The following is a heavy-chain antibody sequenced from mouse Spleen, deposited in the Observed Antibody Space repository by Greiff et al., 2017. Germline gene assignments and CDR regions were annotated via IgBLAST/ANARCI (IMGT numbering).Heavy chain of an antibody. V-gene: IGHV1-4*01. D-gene: IGHD1-1*02. Sequence: QVQLKESGAELARPGASVKMSCKASGYTFTSYTMHWVKQRPGQGLEWIGYINPSSGYTNYNQKFKDKATLTADKSSSTAYMQLSSLTSEDSAVYYCASRSIWDSDYWGQGTTLTVSS. J-gene: IGHJ2*01. CDR3: ASRSIWDSDY. CDR1: GYTFTSYT. CDR2: INPSSGYT.